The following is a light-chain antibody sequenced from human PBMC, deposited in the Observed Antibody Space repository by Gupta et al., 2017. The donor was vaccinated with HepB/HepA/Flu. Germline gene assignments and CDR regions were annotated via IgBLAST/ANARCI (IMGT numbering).Light chain of an antibody. V-gene: IGKV4-1*01. CDR2: WAS. CDR3: QQFCSTLVS. J-gene: IGKJ4*01. Sequence: DIVMTQSPDSLAVSLGERATINCKSSQSLLFRSNNKNYLAWYQQKPGQPPKLLIYWASTRESGVPDRFSGSGSGTDFSLTISSLQAEDVAVYYCQQFCSTLVSFGGGTKVEIK. CDR1: QSLLFRSNNKNY.